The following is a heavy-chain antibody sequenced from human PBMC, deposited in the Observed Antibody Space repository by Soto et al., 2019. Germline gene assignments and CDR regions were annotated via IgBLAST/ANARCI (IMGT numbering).Heavy chain of an antibody. D-gene: IGHD5-12*01. CDR1: GGSISSSSYY. J-gene: IGHJ3*02. Sequence: SETLSLTCTVSGGSISSSSYYWGWIRQPPGKGLEWIGSIYYSGSTYYNPSLKSRVTISVDTSKNQFSLKLSSVTAADTAVYYCARLEEDGYNIPGVPDDAFDIWGQGTMVTVSS. CDR2: IYYSGST. CDR3: ARLEEDGYNIPGVPDDAFDI. V-gene: IGHV4-39*01.